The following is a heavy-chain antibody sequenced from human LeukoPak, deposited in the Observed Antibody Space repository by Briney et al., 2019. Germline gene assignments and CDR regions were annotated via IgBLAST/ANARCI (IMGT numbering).Heavy chain of an antibody. Sequence: ASVTVSCKATGYSFTGHYMHWVRQAPGQGLEWMGWINPNSGATSYARKFQGRVTMTRDTSINTAFMQLSRLIPEDTAVYFCARIQEHRSGLDFWGQGTLVTVSS. V-gene: IGHV1-2*02. D-gene: IGHD3-3*01. CDR1: GYSFTGHY. CDR2: INPNSGAT. CDR3: ARIQEHRSGLDF. J-gene: IGHJ4*02.